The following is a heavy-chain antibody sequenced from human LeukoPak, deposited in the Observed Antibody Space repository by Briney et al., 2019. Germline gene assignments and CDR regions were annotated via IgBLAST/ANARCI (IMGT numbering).Heavy chain of an antibody. J-gene: IGHJ3*02. Sequence: SETLSLTCTVSGGSISSYYWSWIRQPPGKGLEWIGYIYYSGSTNYNPSLKSRVTISVDTSKNQFSLKLSSVTAADTAVYYCARLGYDSSGWNAFDIWGQGTMVTVSS. CDR2: IYYSGST. CDR3: ARLGYDSSGWNAFDI. V-gene: IGHV4-59*08. D-gene: IGHD3-22*01. CDR1: GGSISSYY.